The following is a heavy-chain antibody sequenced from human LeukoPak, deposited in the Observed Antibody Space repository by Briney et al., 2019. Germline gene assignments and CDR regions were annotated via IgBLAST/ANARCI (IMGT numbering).Heavy chain of an antibody. J-gene: IGHJ3*02. V-gene: IGHV1-2*02. CDR3: ARVPAAIGVDAFDI. Sequence: SSVNVSSKASGYTFTGYYMHWVRQAPGQGLERMGWINPNSSSTNYAQKFQGRVTMTRDTSISTAYMELSRLRSDDTAVYYSARVPAAIGVDAFDIWGQGTMVTVSS. D-gene: IGHD2-2*01. CDR1: GYTFTGYY. CDR2: INPNSSST.